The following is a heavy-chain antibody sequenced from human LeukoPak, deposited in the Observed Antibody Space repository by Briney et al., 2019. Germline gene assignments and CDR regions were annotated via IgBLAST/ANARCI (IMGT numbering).Heavy chain of an antibody. CDR1: GYTFTGYY. J-gene: IGHJ5*02. CDR2: INPNSGGR. D-gene: IGHD6-13*01. V-gene: IGHV1-2*02. CDR3: ARDVAAAGTEYNWFDP. Sequence: ASVKLSCKASGYTFTGYYMHWVRQAPGQGLEWMGCINPNSGGRNYAQKFQGRVTMTRDTSISTAYMELSRLISDDTAVYYCARDVAAAGTEYNWFDPWGQGTLVTVSS.